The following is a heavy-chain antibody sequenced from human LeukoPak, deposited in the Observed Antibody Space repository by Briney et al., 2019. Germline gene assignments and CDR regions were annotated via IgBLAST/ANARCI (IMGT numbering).Heavy chain of an antibody. Sequence: QSGGSLRLSCAASEFSVGSNYMTWVRQAPGKGLEWVSLIYSGGSTYYADSVKGRFTISRDNSKNTLYLQMNSLRAEDTAVYYCAREGRKSRGIDIVRKKERGYYYMDVWGKGTTVTVSS. CDR2: IYSGGST. D-gene: IGHD2-15*01. CDR1: EFSVGSNY. V-gene: IGHV3-66*01. J-gene: IGHJ6*03. CDR3: AREGRKSRGIDIVRKKERGYYYMDV.